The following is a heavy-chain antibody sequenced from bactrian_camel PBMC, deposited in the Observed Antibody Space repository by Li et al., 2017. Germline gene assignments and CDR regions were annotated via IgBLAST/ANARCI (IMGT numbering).Heavy chain of an antibody. CDR2: IDTAGAP. Sequence: HVQLVESGGDLVQPGGSLRLSCAASGYTYNRNCMAWFRQAPGKEREGVAAIDTAGAPTYTYAVAGRFTISKDNVKNTLYLQLNSLTREDSAMYYCTRETHGLGTTNLPSTGARGPRSPSP. V-gene: IGHV3S1*01. J-gene: IGHJ4*01. CDR1: GYTYNRNC. CDR3: TRETHGLGTTNLPST. D-gene: IGHD5*01.